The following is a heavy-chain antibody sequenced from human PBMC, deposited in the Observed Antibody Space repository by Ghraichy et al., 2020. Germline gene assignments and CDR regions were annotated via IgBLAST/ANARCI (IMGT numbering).Heavy chain of an antibody. V-gene: IGHV4-34*01. CDR2: INHSGST. CDR3: ARDLTMVRGAEYNWFDP. J-gene: IGHJ5*02. Sequence: SETLSLTCAVYGGSFSGYYWSWIRQPPGKGLEWIGEINHSGSTNYNPSLKSRVTISVDTSKNQFSLKLSSVTAADTAVYYCARDLTMVRGAEYNWFDPWGQGTLVTVSS. CDR1: GGSFSGYY. D-gene: IGHD3-10*01.